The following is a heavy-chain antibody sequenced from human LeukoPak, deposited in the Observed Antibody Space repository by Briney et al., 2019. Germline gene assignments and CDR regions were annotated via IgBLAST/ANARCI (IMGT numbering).Heavy chain of an antibody. D-gene: IGHD6-19*01. J-gene: IGHJ3*02. CDR3: ARGLPTQPLSIAVAGSHYAFDI. V-gene: IGHV4-34*01. CDR2: INHSGST. Sequence: SETLSLTCAVYGGSFSGYYWSCIRHPPGKGREWIGDINHSGSTNYKPSLKSRVRISLDTPKQQLYLKLSAVTAADTAVYYCARGLPTQPLSIAVAGSHYAFDIWGQGTMVSVSS. CDR1: GGSFSGYY.